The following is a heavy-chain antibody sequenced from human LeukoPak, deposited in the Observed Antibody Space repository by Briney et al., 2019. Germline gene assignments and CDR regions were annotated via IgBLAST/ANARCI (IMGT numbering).Heavy chain of an antibody. V-gene: IGHV3-23*01. D-gene: IGHD2-21*02. Sequence: GGSLRLSCAASGFTFRAYAMNWVRQAPGKGLEWVSVIDFSGGSAYYADSVKGRFTISRDNSKNTLSLQMNSLRVEDTAVYFCAKGSTANSYSGGDSWGQGTLVTVSS. CDR3: AKGSTANSYSGGDS. CDR2: IDFSGGSA. CDR1: GFTFRAYA. J-gene: IGHJ4*02.